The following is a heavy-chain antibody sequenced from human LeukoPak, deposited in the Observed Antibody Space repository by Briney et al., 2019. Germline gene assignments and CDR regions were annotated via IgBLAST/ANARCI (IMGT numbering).Heavy chain of an antibody. Sequence: SATLSLTCTVSGGSISSYYWSLIRQPPGKGLEWIGYIYYSGSTNYNPSLKSRVTISVDTSKNQFSLKLSSVTAADTAVYYCARVYSSSWSNAFDIWGQGTMVTVSS. CDR3: ARVYSSSWSNAFDI. CDR2: IYYSGST. V-gene: IGHV4-59*01. CDR1: GGSISSYY. J-gene: IGHJ3*02. D-gene: IGHD6-13*01.